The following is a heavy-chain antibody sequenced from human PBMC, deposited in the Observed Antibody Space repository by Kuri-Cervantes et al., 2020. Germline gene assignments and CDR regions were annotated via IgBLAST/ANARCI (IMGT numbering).Heavy chain of an antibody. CDR3: ARDPEALWFGEWDYGMDV. Sequence: GGSLRLSCAASGFTFSDYYMSWIRQAPGKGLEWVSYISSSGSTIYYADSVKGRFTISRDNAKNSLYLQMNSLRAEDTAVYYCARDPEALWFGEWDYGMDVWGQGTTVTVSS. V-gene: IGHV3-11*01. D-gene: IGHD3-10*01. CDR1: GFTFSDYY. CDR2: ISSSGSTI. J-gene: IGHJ6*02.